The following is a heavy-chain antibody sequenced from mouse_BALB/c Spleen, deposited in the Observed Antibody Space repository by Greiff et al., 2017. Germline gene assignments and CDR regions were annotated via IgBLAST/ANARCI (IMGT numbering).Heavy chain of an antibody. CDR3: AREGRSTMITTGFAY. V-gene: IGHV2-9*02. Sequence: VMLVESGPGLVAPSQSLSITCTVSGFSLTSYGVHWVRQPPGKGLEWLGVIWAGGSTNYNSALMSRLSISKDNSKSQVFLKMNSLQTDDTAMYYCAREGRSTMITTGFAYWGQGTLVTVSA. CDR2: IWAGGST. D-gene: IGHD2-4*01. J-gene: IGHJ3*01. CDR1: GFSLTSYG.